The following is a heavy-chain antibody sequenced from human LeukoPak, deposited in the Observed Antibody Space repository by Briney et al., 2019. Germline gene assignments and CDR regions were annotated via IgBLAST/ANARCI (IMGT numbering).Heavy chain of an antibody. V-gene: IGHV4-4*07. Sequence: SETLSLTCTVSGDSISSYYWSWIRQPAGKGLEWIGRIHPSGSTNYNPSLKSRLTLSVDTSKNQFSLKLSSVTAADTAVYYCARGPPPDFDYWGRGTLVTVSS. CDR3: ARGPPPDFDY. J-gene: IGHJ4*02. CDR1: GDSISSYY. CDR2: IHPSGST.